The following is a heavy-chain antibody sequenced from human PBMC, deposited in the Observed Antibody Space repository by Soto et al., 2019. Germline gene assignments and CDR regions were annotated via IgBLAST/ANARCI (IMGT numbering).Heavy chain of an antibody. D-gene: IGHD2-15*01. J-gene: IGHJ3*02. Sequence: EGQLLESGGGLVQPGGSLRLSCAASGFTFSSYSMIWVRQAPGKGLEWVSAISRSSDNILYADSVKGRFTISRDNSKNPLYLQMNSLRAEDTAVYYCAHCSGGSCYSDGFDIWGQGTMVTVSS. V-gene: IGHV3-23*01. CDR3: AHCSGGSCYSDGFDI. CDR1: GFTFSSYS. CDR2: ISRSSDNI.